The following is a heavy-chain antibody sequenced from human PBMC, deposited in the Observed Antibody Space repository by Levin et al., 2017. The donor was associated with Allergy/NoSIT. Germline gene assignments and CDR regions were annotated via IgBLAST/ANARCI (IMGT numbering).Heavy chain of an antibody. Sequence: GESLKISCKASGYTFTSYGISWVRQAPGQGLEWMGWISAYNGNTNYAQKLQGRVTMTTDTSTSTAYMELRSLRSDDTAVYYCARGWIGFDWLLDGMDVWGQGTTVTVSS. D-gene: IGHD3-9*01. J-gene: IGHJ6*02. V-gene: IGHV1-18*01. CDR3: ARGWIGFDWLLDGMDV. CDR2: ISAYNGNT. CDR1: GYTFTSYG.